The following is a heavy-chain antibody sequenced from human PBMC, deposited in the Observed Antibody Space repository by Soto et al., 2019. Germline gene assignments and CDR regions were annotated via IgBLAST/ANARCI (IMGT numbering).Heavy chain of an antibody. D-gene: IGHD2-2*02. CDR3: AREGAQDCSSTSCYIYYYYYGMDV. J-gene: IGHJ6*02. V-gene: IGHV1-18*01. CDR1: GYTFTSYG. Sequence: GALVKVSCKASGYTFTSYGISWVRQAPGQGLEWMGWISAYNGNTNYAQKLQGRITMTTDTSTSTAYMELRSLRSDDTAVYYCAREGAQDCSSTSCYIYYYYYGMDVWGQGTTVTVSS. CDR2: ISAYNGNT.